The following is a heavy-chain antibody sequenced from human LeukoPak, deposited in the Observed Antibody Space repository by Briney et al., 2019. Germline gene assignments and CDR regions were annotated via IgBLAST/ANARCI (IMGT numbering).Heavy chain of an antibody. CDR3: ARDPGYYDSSAYISLQPYFDY. Sequence: PSETLSFTCTVSGCTISSLYWSWMRQPDGKGLEWIGSLYSSGSTNYNPSLKSRRTMSVDTSKNQFSLKLSSVTAADTAVYYCARDPGYYDSSAYISLQPYFDYWGQGTLVTVSS. V-gene: IGHV4-4*07. CDR2: LYSSGST. CDR1: GCTISSLY. J-gene: IGHJ4*02. D-gene: IGHD3-22*01.